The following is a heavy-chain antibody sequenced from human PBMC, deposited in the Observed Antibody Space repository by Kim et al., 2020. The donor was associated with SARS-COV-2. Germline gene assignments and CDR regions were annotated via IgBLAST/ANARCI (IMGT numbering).Heavy chain of an antibody. J-gene: IGHJ4*02. D-gene: IGHD3-22*01. V-gene: IGHV1-69*13. CDR1: GGTFSSYA. CDR2: IIPIFGTA. CDR3: ASRFLRPYYYDSSGSNAGVPGYYFDY. Sequence: SVKVSCKASGGTFSSYAISWVRQAPGQGLEWMGGIIPIFGTANYAQKFQGRVTITADESTSTAYMELSSLRSEDTAVYYCASRFLRPYYYDSSGSNAGVPGYYFDYWGQGTLVTVSS.